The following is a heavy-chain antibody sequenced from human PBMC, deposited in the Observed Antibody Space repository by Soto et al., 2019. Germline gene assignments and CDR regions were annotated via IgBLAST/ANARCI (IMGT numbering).Heavy chain of an antibody. CDR1: GFTFSSYA. CDR3: ATTYSSSWYYYYYYMDV. CDR2: ISGSGGST. V-gene: IGHV3-23*01. D-gene: IGHD6-13*01. J-gene: IGHJ6*03. Sequence: GGSLRLSCAASGFTFSSYAMSWVRQAPGKGLEWVSAISGSGGSTYYADSVKGRFTISRDNSKNTLYLQMNSLRAEDTAVYYCATTYSSSWYYYYYYMDVWGKGTTVTVSS.